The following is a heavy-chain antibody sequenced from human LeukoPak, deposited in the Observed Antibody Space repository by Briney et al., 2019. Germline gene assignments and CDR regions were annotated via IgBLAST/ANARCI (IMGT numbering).Heavy chain of an antibody. Sequence: SETLSLTCTVSGGPISSSSYYWGWIRQPPGKGLEWIGSVYYSGTTSYNPSLKSRVTISVDTSKNQFSLKLSSVTAADTAVYYCARHQYYYDSSGYYPDYWGQGTLVTASS. CDR3: ARHQYYYDSSGYYPDY. D-gene: IGHD3-22*01. V-gene: IGHV4-39*01. J-gene: IGHJ4*02. CDR2: VYYSGTT. CDR1: GGPISSSSYY.